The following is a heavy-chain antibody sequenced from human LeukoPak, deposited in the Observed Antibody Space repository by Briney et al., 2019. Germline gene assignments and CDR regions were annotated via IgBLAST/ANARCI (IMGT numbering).Heavy chain of an antibody. CDR2: IYTTGKT. V-gene: IGHV3-66*01. CDR3: ARSRRDNYYYYCGMDV. J-gene: IGHJ6*02. CDR1: GFTVSINY. D-gene: IGHD5-24*01. Sequence: GGSLRLSCAASGFTVSINYMSWVRQAPGEGLEWVSVIYTTGKTYYADSVKGRFSISRDNSKNTVYLQMNSLRAEDTAVYYCARSRRDNYYYYCGMDVWGQGTTVTVSS.